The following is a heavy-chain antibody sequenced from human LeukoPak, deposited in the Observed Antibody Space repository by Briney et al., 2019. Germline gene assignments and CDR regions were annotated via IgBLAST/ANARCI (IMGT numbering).Heavy chain of an antibody. CDR3: ARIPPVVVPAAPNWFDP. V-gene: IGHV1-18*04. CDR1: GYTFTSYG. D-gene: IGHD2-2*01. Sequence: ASVTVSCKASGYTFTSYGISWVRQAPGQGLEWMGWISAYNGNTNYAQKLQGRVTMTTDTSTSTAYMELRSLRSDDTAVYYCARIPPVVVPAAPNWFDPWGQGTLVTVSS. CDR2: ISAYNGNT. J-gene: IGHJ5*02.